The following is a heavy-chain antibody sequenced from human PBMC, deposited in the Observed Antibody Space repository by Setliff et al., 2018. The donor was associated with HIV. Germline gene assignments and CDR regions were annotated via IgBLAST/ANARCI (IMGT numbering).Heavy chain of an antibody. V-gene: IGHV4-61*09. CDR1: GGSITNGGYY. D-gene: IGHD3-9*01. Sequence: TSETLSLTCTVSGGSITNGGYYWSWIRQPAGKGLEWIGHIYTSGSTNFNPSLKSRVTISMDMSKNQFSLKLTSLTAADPAVYYCARGSGTFYDVLTFGPWGQGTLVTVSS. CDR2: IYTSGST. CDR3: ARGSGTFYDVLTFGP. J-gene: IGHJ4*02.